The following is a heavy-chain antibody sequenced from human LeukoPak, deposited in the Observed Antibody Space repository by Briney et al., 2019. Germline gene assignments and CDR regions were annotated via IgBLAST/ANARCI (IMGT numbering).Heavy chain of an antibody. CDR3: AKGLYSSSWTRYAYYFDY. J-gene: IGHJ4*02. D-gene: IGHD6-13*01. V-gene: IGHV3-23*01. Sequence: GGSLRLSCAASGFTFSGYAMSWVRQAPGKGLKWVSAISGSGGSTYYADSVKGRFTISRDNSKNTLYLQMNSLRAEDTAVYYCAKGLYSSSWTRYAYYFDYWGQGTLVTVSS. CDR1: GFTFSGYA. CDR2: ISGSGGST.